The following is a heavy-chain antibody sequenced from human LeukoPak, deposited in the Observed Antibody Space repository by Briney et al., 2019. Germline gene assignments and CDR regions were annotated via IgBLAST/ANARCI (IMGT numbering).Heavy chain of an antibody. CDR3: ARAPYYYDKALDY. V-gene: IGHV4-59*01. CDR2: IYYSGST. J-gene: IGHJ4*02. CDR1: GGSFSSYY. Sequence: SETLSLTCAVYGGSFSSYYWSWIRQPPGKGLEGIGYIYYSGSTNYNPSLKSRDTISVDTSKDQFSLKLSSVTAADTAVYYCARAPYYYDKALDYWGQGTLATVSS. D-gene: IGHD3-22*01.